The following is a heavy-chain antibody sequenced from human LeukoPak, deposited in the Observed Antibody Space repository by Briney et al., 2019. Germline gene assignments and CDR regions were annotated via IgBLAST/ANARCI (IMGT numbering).Heavy chain of an antibody. CDR1: GFTVSSNY. CDR2: IYSGGST. Sequence: GGSLRLSCAASGFTVSSNYMSWVRQAPGKGLEWVSVIYSGGSTYYADSVKGRFTISRDNSKNTLYLQMNSLRAEDTAVYYCARETYSYGFDYRGQGTLVTVSS. J-gene: IGHJ4*02. D-gene: IGHD5-18*01. V-gene: IGHV3-53*01. CDR3: ARETYSYGFDY.